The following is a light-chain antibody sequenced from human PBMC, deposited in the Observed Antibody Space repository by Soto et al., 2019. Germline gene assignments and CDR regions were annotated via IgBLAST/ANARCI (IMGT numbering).Light chain of an antibody. J-gene: IGLJ2*01. CDR1: SSDVGGHNY. V-gene: IGLV2-8*01. Sequence: QSALTQPPSASGSPGQSVTISCTGTSSDVGGHNYVSWYQQHPAKAPKLMIYEVSKRPSGVPDRFSGSKSGNTASLTVSGLQAEDEGDYYCSSYAGSNNFVVFGGGTKRTVL. CDR3: SSYAGSNNFVV. CDR2: EVS.